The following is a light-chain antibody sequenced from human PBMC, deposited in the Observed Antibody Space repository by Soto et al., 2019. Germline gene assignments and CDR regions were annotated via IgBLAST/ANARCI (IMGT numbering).Light chain of an antibody. J-gene: IGKJ3*01. CDR3: QQYSNSPPEFT. V-gene: IGKV3-20*01. CDR1: QSVSSNY. CDR2: GAS. Sequence: EIVLTQSPGTLSVSPGERVTLSCRASQSVSSNYLAWYQQRPGQAPRLLIFGASYTATGIPERFSGSGSGTDFNPTISRLEPEDFAVDYGQQYSNSPPEFTFGPGTKVDSK.